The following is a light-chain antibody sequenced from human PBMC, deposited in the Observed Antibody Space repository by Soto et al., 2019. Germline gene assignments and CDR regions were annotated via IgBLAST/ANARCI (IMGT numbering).Light chain of an antibody. J-gene: IGKJ5*01. CDR2: GVS. V-gene: IGKV1-9*01. CDR1: QGSPTY. Sequence: DIQMTPSPSTLSASVGDRVTVTCRASQGSPTYLAWYQQKPGKAPKLLIYGVSTLQNGVPSRFSGAGSGTEFTLTITSLQPEDSATYYCQQLNHYPLTFGQGTRLEIK. CDR3: QQLNHYPLT.